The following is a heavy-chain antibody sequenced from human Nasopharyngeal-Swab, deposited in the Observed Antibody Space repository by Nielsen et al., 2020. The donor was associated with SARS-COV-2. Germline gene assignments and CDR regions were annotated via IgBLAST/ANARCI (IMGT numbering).Heavy chain of an antibody. V-gene: IGHV3-30*04. J-gene: IGHJ6*02. CDR2: ISYDGSNK. D-gene: IGHD3-16*01. CDR1: GFPFRSYA. CDR3: ERSAGGGYYYGMDV. Sequence: GESLKISFASSGFPFRSYAMLWVLHAPAKGLECVAVISYDGSNKYYPDSVKGRFTISRDNSKNTLYLQMNSLRAEDTAVYYCERSAGGGYYYGMDVWGQGTTVTVSS.